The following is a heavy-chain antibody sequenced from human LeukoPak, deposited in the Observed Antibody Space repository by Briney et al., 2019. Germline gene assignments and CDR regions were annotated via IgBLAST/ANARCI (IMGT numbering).Heavy chain of an antibody. Sequence: PSETLSLTCTVSGGSISSSSYYWGWIRQPPGKGLEWIGSIYYSGSTYYNPSLKSRVTISVDTSKNQFSLKLSSVTAADTAVYYCARHIEGYYDSSGYLNWFDPWGQGTLVTVSS. CDR3: ARHIEGYYDSSGYLNWFDP. V-gene: IGHV4-39*01. J-gene: IGHJ5*02. D-gene: IGHD3-22*01. CDR1: GGSISSSSYY. CDR2: IYYSGST.